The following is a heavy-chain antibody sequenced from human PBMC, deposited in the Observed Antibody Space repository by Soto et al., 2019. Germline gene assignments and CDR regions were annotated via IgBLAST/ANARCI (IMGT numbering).Heavy chain of an antibody. Sequence: SETLSLTCTVSGGSISSSSYYWGWIRQPPGKGLEWIGNVYYGGSTYYNPSLKSRVTISVETSKSQFSLKLSSVTAADTAVYYCAGGDYYHSSGYYFYYYTMDVWGQGTTVS. D-gene: IGHD3-22*01. CDR2: VYYGGST. CDR1: GGSISSSSYY. CDR3: AGGDYYHSSGYYFYYYTMDV. J-gene: IGHJ6*02. V-gene: IGHV4-39*01.